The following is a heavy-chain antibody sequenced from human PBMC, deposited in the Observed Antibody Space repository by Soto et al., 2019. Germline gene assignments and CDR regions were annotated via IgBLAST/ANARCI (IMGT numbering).Heavy chain of an antibody. D-gene: IGHD5-18*01. CDR1: GHTFSSYG. CDR3: ARGVDTAMVNFVY. Sequence: SLRPSCAASGHTFSSYGMHWVRQAPGKGLEWAAVIWYDGSNKYYADSVKGRFTISRDNSKNTLYLQINSLRAEDMAVYYCARGVDTAMVNFVYWGQGTLVTVSS. J-gene: IGHJ4*02. V-gene: IGHV3-33*01. CDR2: IWYDGSNK.